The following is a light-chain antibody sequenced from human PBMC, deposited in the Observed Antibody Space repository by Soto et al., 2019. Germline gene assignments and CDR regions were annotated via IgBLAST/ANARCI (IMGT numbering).Light chain of an antibody. Sequence: DIQMTQFPSSLSASVGDRVTITCQASQDMSNYLNWYQQKPGKAPKLLIYDASNLETGVPSRFSGSGSGTDFTFTISSLQPEDIATYYCQQYDNFPLTFGGGTKVEIK. CDR1: QDMSNY. CDR3: QQYDNFPLT. V-gene: IGKV1-33*01. J-gene: IGKJ4*01. CDR2: DAS.